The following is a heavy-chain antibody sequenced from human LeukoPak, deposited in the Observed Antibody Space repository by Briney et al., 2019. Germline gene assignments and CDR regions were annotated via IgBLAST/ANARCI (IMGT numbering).Heavy chain of an antibody. D-gene: IGHD1-26*01. V-gene: IGHV4-59*01. CDR3: ARSTRWAGKDLYYFDY. Sequence: SETLSLTCTVSGGSISSYYWSWIRQPPGKGLEWIGYIYYSGSTNYNPSLKSRVTISVDTSKNQFSLKLSSVTAADTAVYYCARSTRWAGKDLYYFDYWGQGTLVTVSS. J-gene: IGHJ4*02. CDR1: GGSISSYY. CDR2: IYYSGST.